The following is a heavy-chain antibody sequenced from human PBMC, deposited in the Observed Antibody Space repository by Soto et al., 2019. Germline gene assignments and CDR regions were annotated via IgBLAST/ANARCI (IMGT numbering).Heavy chain of an antibody. CDR2: ISYDGSNK. D-gene: IGHD4-17*01. V-gene: IGHV3-30*18. J-gene: IGHJ6*02. CDR3: AKLTTVTTYYYYGMDV. CDR1: VFTFSSYG. Sequence: WWSLRLSCSASVFTFSSYGMHRFRQAPGKGLEWVAVISYDGSNKYYADSVKGRFTISRDNSKNTLYLQMNSLRAEDTAVYYCAKLTTVTTYYYYGMDVWGQGTTVTVSS.